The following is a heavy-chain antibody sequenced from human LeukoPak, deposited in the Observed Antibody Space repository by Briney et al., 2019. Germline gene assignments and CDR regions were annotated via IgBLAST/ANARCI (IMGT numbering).Heavy chain of an antibody. CDR2: IHPNSGGT. D-gene: IGHD6-19*01. CDR3: ARDREGFFDSGCYFFEDYYYYYMDV. V-gene: IGHV1-2*06. CDR1: GYTFTGYY. J-gene: IGHJ6*03. Sequence: ASVKVSCKASGYTFTGYYMHWVRQAPGQGLEWIGRIHPNSGGTNYALKLQGRVTMTRDTYISTAYIELSRLRSDDTAVYYCARDREGFFDSGCYFFEDYYYYYMDVWGKGTTVTVSS.